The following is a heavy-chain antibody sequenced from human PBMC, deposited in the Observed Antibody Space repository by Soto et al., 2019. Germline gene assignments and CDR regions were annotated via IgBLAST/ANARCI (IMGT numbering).Heavy chain of an antibody. J-gene: IGHJ4*02. D-gene: IGHD6-19*01. CDR3: ARHGVSSGYSSGWYGFGFGY. Sequence: SETLSLTCTVSGGSISSSSYYWGWIRQPPGKGLEWIGSIYYSGSTYYNPSLKSRVTISVDTSKNQFSLKLSSVTAADTAVYYCARHGVSSGYSSGWYGFGFGYWGQGTLVTVSS. CDR1: GGSISSSSYY. V-gene: IGHV4-39*01. CDR2: IYYSGST.